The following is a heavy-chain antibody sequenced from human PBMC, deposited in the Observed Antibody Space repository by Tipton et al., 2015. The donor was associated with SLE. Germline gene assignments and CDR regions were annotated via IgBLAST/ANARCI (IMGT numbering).Heavy chain of an antibody. CDR3: ARHLYYYDSSSFDY. D-gene: IGHD3-22*01. J-gene: IGHJ4*02. Sequence: TLSLTCTVSGGSISSSSYYLGWIRQPPGKGLEWIGSIYYSGSTYYNPSLKSRVTISVDTSKNQFSLKLSSVTAADTAVYYCARHLYYYDSSSFDYWGQGTLVTVSS. V-gene: IGHV4-39*07. CDR2: IYYSGST. CDR1: GGSISSSSYY.